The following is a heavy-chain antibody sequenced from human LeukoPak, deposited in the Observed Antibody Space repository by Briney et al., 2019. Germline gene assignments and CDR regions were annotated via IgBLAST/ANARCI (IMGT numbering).Heavy chain of an antibody. Sequence: GGSLRLSCSASGFTFSSYAMHWVRQAPGKGLEYVPAISSNGGSTYYADSVKGRFTISRDNSKNTLYLQMSSLRAEDTAVYYCVKDLNWNDVGYWGQGTLVTVSS. V-gene: IGHV3-64D*09. CDR1: GFTFSSYA. CDR3: VKDLNWNDVGY. J-gene: IGHJ4*02. CDR2: ISSNGGST. D-gene: IGHD1-1*01.